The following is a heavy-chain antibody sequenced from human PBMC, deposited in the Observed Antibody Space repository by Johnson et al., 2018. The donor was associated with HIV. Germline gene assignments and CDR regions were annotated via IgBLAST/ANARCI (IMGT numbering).Heavy chain of an antibody. V-gene: IGHV3-13*01. Sequence: VQLVESGGGVVQPGGSLRLSCAASGFTFSSYDMHWVRQVTRKGLEWVSAIGTAGDTYYPGSVKGRFTISRDNAKNSLYLQMNSLRAEDTALYYCARRAGGLGYCSGGSCQGGAFDIWGQGTMVTVSS. J-gene: IGHJ3*02. CDR3: ARRAGGLGYCSGGSCQGGAFDI. CDR1: GFTFSSYD. D-gene: IGHD2-15*01. CDR2: IGTAGDT.